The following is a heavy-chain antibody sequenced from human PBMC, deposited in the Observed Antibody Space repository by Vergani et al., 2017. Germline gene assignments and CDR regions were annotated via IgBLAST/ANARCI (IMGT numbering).Heavy chain of an antibody. J-gene: IGHJ3*02. CDR1: TYSFTSYW. CDR3: ARHPNYHFPADAFDT. D-gene: IGHD3-3*01. Sequence: EVQLVQSGAEVKKPGESLKISRKGSTYSFTSYWIGWVRQTPDKGLEWMGIIYPADSETIYSPSFQGQVTISADKSISTAYLQWSSLKASDSAMYFCARHPNYHFPADAFDTWGQGTMVAVSS. V-gene: IGHV5-51*01. CDR2: IYPADSET.